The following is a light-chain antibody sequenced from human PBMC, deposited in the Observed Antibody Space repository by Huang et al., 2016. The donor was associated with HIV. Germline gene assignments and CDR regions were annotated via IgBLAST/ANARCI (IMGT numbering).Light chain of an antibody. Sequence: DIVMTQSPDSLAVSLGERATINCKSSQTILHDSDSRNYLAWYPPKPGQPPKLLIHWSAMWKAGVPDRFSGSGSGTDFTLTISSLQAEDVAVYYCQQYYSSPFTFGPGTNVDI. J-gene: IGKJ3*01. CDR1: QTILHDSDSRNY. CDR3: QQYYSSPFT. CDR2: WSA. V-gene: IGKV4-1*01.